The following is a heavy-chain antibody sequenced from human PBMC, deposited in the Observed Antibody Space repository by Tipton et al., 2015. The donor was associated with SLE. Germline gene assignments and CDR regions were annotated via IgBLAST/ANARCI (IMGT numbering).Heavy chain of an antibody. J-gene: IGHJ6*02. V-gene: IGHV3-21*01. D-gene: IGHD5-24*01. Sequence: SLRLSCAASGFTFSSYSMNWVRQAPGKGLEWVSSISSSSSYIYYADSVKGRFTISRDNAKNSLYLQMNSLRAEDTAVYYCAQGRGRDGYNSGYYYGMDVWGQGTTVTVSS. CDR3: AQGRGRDGYNSGYYYGMDV. CDR1: GFTFSSYS. CDR2: ISSSSSYI.